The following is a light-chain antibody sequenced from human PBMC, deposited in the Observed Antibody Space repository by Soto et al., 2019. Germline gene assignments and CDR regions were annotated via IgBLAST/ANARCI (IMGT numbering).Light chain of an antibody. Sequence: QSVLTQPASVSGSPVQSITISCTGTSSDIGGYNYVSWYQHHPGKAPKLMIFDVSNRPSVVSNRFSGSKSGNTASLTISGLHPEDEADYYCSSYTTGNTRQIVFGTGTKVTV. CDR1: SSDIGGYNY. J-gene: IGLJ1*01. CDR2: DVS. V-gene: IGLV2-14*03. CDR3: SSYTTGNTRQIV.